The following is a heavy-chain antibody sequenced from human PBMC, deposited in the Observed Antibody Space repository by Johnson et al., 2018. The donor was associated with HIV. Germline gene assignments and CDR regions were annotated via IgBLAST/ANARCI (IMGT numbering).Heavy chain of an antibody. D-gene: IGHD2-15*01. V-gene: IGHV3-30*04. CDR2: ISYDGHIK. CDR1: GFTFSSYA. CDR3: ARVGVGGYSADGAFDI. J-gene: IGHJ3*02. Sequence: QVQLVESGGGVVQPGRSLRLSCAASGFTFSSYAMHWVRQAPGKGLEWVAVISYDGHIKYYADSVKGRFTISRDNSKSTLYLQINSLRAEDAAVFYCARVGVGGYSADGAFDIWGQGTMVTVSS.